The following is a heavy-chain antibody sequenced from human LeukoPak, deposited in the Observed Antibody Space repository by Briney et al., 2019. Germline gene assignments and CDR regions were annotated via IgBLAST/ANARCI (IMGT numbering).Heavy chain of an antibody. J-gene: IGHJ4*02. CDR1: GGSISSSNW. CDR2: IYHSGST. V-gene: IGHV4-4*02. Sequence: PSETLSLTCAASGGSISSSNWWSWVRQPPGKGLEWIGEIYHSGSTNYNPSLKSRVTISVDKSKNQFSLKLSSVTAADTAVYYCARGIAEYSYGYVPLYYFDYWGQGTLVTVSS. CDR3: ARGIAEYSYGYVPLYYFDY. D-gene: IGHD5-18*01.